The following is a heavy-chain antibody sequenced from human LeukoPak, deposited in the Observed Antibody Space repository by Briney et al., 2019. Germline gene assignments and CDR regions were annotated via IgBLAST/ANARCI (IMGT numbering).Heavy chain of an antibody. CDR2: IYYSGNT. J-gene: IGHJ4*02. Sequence: PSETLSLTCTVSGDSISTSNSYWGWIRQPPGKGLEWIGSIYYSGNTYYNASLKSRVTISVDTSKNQFSLKLTSVTAADTAVYYCARVFELPVAGIFYFDSWGQGTLVTVSS. CDR3: ARVFELPVAGIFYFDS. CDR1: GDSISTSNSY. V-gene: IGHV4-39*01. D-gene: IGHD6-19*01.